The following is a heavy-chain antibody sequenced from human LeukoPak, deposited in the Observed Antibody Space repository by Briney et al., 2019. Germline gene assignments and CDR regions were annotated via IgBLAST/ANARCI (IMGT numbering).Heavy chain of an antibody. Sequence: AASVKVSCKASGYTFTGYYMHWVRQAPGQGVEWMGIINPSGGSTSYAQKFQGRVTMTRDTSTSTVYMELSSLRSEDTAVYYCARDRGNSYGYLQNYYYYMDVWGKGTTVTVSS. CDR2: INPSGGST. J-gene: IGHJ6*03. CDR3: ARDRGNSYGYLQNYYYYMDV. CDR1: GYTFTGYY. D-gene: IGHD5-18*01. V-gene: IGHV1-46*01.